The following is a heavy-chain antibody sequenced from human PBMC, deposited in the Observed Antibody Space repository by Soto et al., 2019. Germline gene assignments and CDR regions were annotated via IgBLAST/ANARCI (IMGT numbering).Heavy chain of an antibody. CDR3: ARDFQRGYSYVDDAFDI. CDR2: ISAYNGNT. D-gene: IGHD5-18*01. CDR1: GYTFTSYG. Sequence: QVQLVQSGPEVKKPGASVKVSCKASGYTFTSYGISWVRQAPGQGLEWMGWISAYNGNTNYGQKFQGRVTLTTDTSTNTAYMDLRSLRSDDTAVYYCARDFQRGYSYVDDAFDIWGQGTMVTVSS. V-gene: IGHV1-18*01. J-gene: IGHJ3*02.